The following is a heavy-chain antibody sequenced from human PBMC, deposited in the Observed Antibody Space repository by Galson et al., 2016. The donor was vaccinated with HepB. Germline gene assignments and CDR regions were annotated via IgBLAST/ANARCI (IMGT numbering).Heavy chain of an antibody. CDR1: GGSISSYY. Sequence: SETLSLTCTVSGGSISSYYWSWVRQPPGKGLEWIGYIYYSGSTYYKPSLKNRVSISVDTSKNQFSLKLSSVIAADTAVYYCATSSGYYGTLFWGQGTLVTVSS. CDR3: ATSSGYYGTLF. D-gene: IGHD3-22*01. V-gene: IGHV4-59*01. CDR2: IYYSGST. J-gene: IGHJ4*02.